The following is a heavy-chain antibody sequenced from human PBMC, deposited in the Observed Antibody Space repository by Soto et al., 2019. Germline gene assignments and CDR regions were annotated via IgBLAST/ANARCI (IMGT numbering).Heavy chain of an antibody. Sequence: GGSLRLSCTASGFTFSNYAMTWARQAPGKGLEWVSIISGSGASTSYADSVKGRFTISRDNSQNTVYLEMNSLRAEDTAVYFCAKRISTQIYGVAKRACDVWGLGTMVTVSS. V-gene: IGHV3-23*01. CDR3: AKRISTQIYGVAKRACDV. D-gene: IGHD3-3*01. J-gene: IGHJ3*01. CDR1: GFTFSNYA. CDR2: ISGSGAST.